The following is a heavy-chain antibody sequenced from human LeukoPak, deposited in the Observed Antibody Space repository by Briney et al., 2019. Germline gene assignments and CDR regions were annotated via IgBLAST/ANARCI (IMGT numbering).Heavy chain of an antibody. CDR3: ARRIAIFGDGNWFDF. CDR1: GYSSTHYW. V-gene: IGHV5-51*03. CDR2: IYPGDSET. D-gene: IGHD3-3*01. Sequence: GESLKISCKGFGYSSTHYWIGWVRQMPGKGREWMGIIYPGDSETKYNPSFQGQVTISADESINTAYLQWSSLKASDTAMYYCARRIAIFGDGNWFDFWGQGTLVTVSS. J-gene: IGHJ5*01.